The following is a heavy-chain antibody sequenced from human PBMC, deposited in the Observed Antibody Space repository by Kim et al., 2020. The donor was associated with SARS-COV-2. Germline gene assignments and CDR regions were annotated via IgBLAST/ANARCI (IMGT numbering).Heavy chain of an antibody. D-gene: IGHD5-12*01. J-gene: IGHJ4*02. CDR3: VKGAWLDY. V-gene: IGHV3-23*01. Sequence: DDNTYNSGSVKGRSTVSRDRARNMLYLQMNSLRADDTAVYYCVKGAWLDYWGPGTLVTVPS. CDR2: DDNT.